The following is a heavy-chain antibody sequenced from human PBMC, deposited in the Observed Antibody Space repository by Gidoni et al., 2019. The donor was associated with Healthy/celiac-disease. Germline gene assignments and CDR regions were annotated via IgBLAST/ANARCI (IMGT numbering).Heavy chain of an antibody. Sequence: QVQLVQSGAEVKKPGASVKVSCKASGYTFTSYDINWVRQATGQGLEWMGWMNPNSGNTGYAQKFQGRVTMTRNTSISTAYMELSSLRSEDTAVYYCARVPAANPDAVDYYYYYYMDVWGKGTTVTVSS. V-gene: IGHV1-8*01. CDR1: GYTFTSYD. D-gene: IGHD2-2*01. CDR2: MNPNSGNT. CDR3: ARVPAANPDAVDYYYYYYMDV. J-gene: IGHJ6*03.